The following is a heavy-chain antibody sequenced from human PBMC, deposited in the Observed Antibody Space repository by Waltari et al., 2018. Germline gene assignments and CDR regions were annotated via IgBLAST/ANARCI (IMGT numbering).Heavy chain of an antibody. J-gene: IGHJ4*02. V-gene: IGHV1-69*01. CDR1: GGTFSSYA. Sequence: QVQLVQSGAEVKKPGSSVKVSCTASGGTFSSYAISWVRQAPGQGLEWMGGSIPIFGTANYAQKFQGRVTITADESTSTAYMERSSLRSEDTAVYYCARDVLSSMDYFDDWGQGTLVTVSS. CDR3: ARDVLSSMDYFDD. CDR2: SIPIFGTA. D-gene: IGHD2-2*01.